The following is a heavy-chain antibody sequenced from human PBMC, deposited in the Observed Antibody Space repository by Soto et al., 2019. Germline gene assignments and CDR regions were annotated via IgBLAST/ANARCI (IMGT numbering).Heavy chain of an antibody. Sequence: EVQLLESGGGLVQPGGSLRLSCAASGFTFSSYAMSWVRQAPGKGLEWVSAISGSGGSTYYADSVKGRSTISRDNSKETLYLQVNRLRAEDTAVYYCAKDEGGYSYGSKGPFDYWGQGTLVTVSS. V-gene: IGHV3-23*01. CDR3: AKDEGGYSYGSKGPFDY. CDR2: ISGSGGST. J-gene: IGHJ4*02. D-gene: IGHD5-18*01. CDR1: GFTFSSYA.